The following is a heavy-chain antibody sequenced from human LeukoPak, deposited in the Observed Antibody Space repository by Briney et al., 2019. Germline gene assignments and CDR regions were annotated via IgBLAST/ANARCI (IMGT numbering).Heavy chain of an antibody. CDR2: IWYDGSNE. CDR3: ARDLFNGAYGSGSAI. V-gene: IGHV3-33*01. Sequence: GGSLRLSCAASGFTFSSYGMHWVRQASGKGLEWVALIWYDGSNEYYADSVKGRFTISRDNSKHTLYLQMNILRAEDTAVYYCARDLFNGAYGSGSAIWGQGTMVTVSS. D-gene: IGHD6-19*01. J-gene: IGHJ3*02. CDR1: GFTFSSYG.